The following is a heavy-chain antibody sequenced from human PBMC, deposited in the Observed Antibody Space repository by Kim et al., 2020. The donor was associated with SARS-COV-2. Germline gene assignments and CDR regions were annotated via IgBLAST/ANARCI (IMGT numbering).Heavy chain of an antibody. CDR1: GFTFGSYA. D-gene: IGHD3-22*01. Sequence: GGSLRLSCAASGFTFGSYAMRWVRQAPGKGLEWVSVISGSGGSTYYADSVKGRFTISRDNSKNTLYLQMNSLRAEDTAVYYCASANIEEGITPHSFVNCGHRTMLTASS. V-gene: IGHV3-23*01. CDR3: ASANIEEGITPHSFVN. CDR2: ISGSGGST. J-gene: IGHJ3*02.